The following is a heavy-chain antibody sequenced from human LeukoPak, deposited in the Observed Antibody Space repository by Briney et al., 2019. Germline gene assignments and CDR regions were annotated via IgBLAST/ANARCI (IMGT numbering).Heavy chain of an antibody. CDR1: GGSFSGYY. D-gene: IGHD3-3*01. J-gene: IGHJ5*02. CDR3: ARGGRRITIFGVVMVWFDP. V-gene: IGHV4-34*01. Sequence: SETLSLTCAVYGGSFSGYYWSGIRQPPGKGLEWIGEINHSGSTNYNPSLKSRVTISVDTSKNQFSLKLSSVTAADTAVYYCARGGRRITIFGVVMVWFDPWGQGTLVTVSS. CDR2: INHSGST.